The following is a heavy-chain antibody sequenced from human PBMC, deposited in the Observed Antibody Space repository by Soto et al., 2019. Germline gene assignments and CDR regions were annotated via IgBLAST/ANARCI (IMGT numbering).Heavy chain of an antibody. V-gene: IGHV3-33*01. Sequence: PGGSLRLSCAASGFTFSSYGMHWVRQAPGKGLEWVAVIWYDGSNEYYADSVQGRFTISRDNSKNTLYLQMNSLRAEDTAVYYCARDRLEFCESWGKGXLVTVSS. CDR1: GFTFSSYG. CDR2: IWYDGSNE. D-gene: IGHD1-1*01. J-gene: IGHJ5*02. CDR3: ARDRLEFCES.